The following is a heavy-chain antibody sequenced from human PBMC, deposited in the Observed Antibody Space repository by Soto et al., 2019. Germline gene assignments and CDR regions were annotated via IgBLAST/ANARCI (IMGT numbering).Heavy chain of an antibody. CDR2: ISAYNGNT. V-gene: IGHV1-18*01. D-gene: IGHD6-19*01. CDR1: GYTFTSYG. CDR3: ARPASIAVADTYYFDY. J-gene: IGHJ4*02. Sequence: ASVKVSCKASGYTFTSYGISWVRQAPGQGLEWMGWISAYNGNTNYAQKLQGRVTMTTDTSTSTAYMELRSLRSDDTAVYYCARPASIAVADTYYFDYWGQGTLVTVSS.